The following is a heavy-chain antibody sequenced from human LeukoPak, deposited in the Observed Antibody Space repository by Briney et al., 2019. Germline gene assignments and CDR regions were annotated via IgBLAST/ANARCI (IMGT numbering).Heavy chain of an antibody. D-gene: IGHD3-10*01. Sequence: PSGTLSLTCGVSGGSISNTNWWTWVRQPPGKGLEWIGSIYSSGSTYYNPSLKSPVTIFVDTSKSQFSLKLSSVTAADTAVYYCARLGDSGSTLNWFDPWGQGTLVTVSS. CDR3: ARLGDSGSTLNWFDP. V-gene: IGHV4-4*02. CDR2: IYSSGST. J-gene: IGHJ5*02. CDR1: GGSISNTNW.